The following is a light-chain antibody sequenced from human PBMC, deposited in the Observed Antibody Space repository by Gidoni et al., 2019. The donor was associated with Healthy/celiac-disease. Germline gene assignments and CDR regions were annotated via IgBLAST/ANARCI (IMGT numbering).Light chain of an antibody. J-gene: IGKJ2*01. CDR2: GAS. Sequence: EIVMTQSPATLSVSPGERATLSCRASQSVSSNLPWYQQKPGQAPRLLIDGASTRATGIPARFSGSGSGTEFTLTISSLQSEDFAVYYCQQYNNCPYTFXXXTKLEIK. CDR1: QSVSSN. V-gene: IGKV3-15*01. CDR3: QQYNNCPYT.